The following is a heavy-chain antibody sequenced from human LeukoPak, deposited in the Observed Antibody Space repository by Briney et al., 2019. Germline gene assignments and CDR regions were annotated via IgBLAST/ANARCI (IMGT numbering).Heavy chain of an antibody. D-gene: IGHD2-2*01. J-gene: IGHJ4*02. V-gene: IGHV4-4*02. Sequence: PSGTLSLTCAVSGGSISSSNWWSWVRQPPGKGLEWIGEIYHGGSTNYNPSLKSRVTISVDKSKNQFSLKLSSVTAADTAVYYCARDRRYCSSTSCYQGFDYWGQGTLVTVSS. CDR3: ARDRRYCSSTSCYQGFDY. CDR1: GGSISSSNW. CDR2: IYHGGST.